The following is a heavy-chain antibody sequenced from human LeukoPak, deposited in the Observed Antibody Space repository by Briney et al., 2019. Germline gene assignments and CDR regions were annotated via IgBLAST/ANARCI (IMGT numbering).Heavy chain of an antibody. CDR1: GFTVSSNY. D-gene: IGHD6-13*01. J-gene: IGHJ4*02. Sequence: PGGSLRLSCAASGFTVSSNYMSWVRQAPGKRLEWVSVIYSGGSTYYADSVKGRFTISRDNSKNTLYLQMNSLRAEDTAVYYCARAPYSSSWSPFDYWGQGTLVTVSS. CDR2: IYSGGST. V-gene: IGHV3-66*01. CDR3: ARAPYSSSWSPFDY.